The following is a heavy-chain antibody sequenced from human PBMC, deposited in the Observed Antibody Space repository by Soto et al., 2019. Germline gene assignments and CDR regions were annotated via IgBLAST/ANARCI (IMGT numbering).Heavy chain of an antibody. CDR1: GASITSGGHY. V-gene: IGHV4-31*03. J-gene: IGHJ4*02. CDR3: VRDDGALAITH. Sequence: QVRLQESGPGLLRPSETLSLTCTVSGASITSGGHYWSWIRQYPGKGLEWIAYIYSSGGTYFNPSLKSRVTISADTSKNQFSLKLSSVSAADTAVYYCVRDDGALAITHWGQGTLVTVSS. D-gene: IGHD3-22*01. CDR2: IYSSGGT.